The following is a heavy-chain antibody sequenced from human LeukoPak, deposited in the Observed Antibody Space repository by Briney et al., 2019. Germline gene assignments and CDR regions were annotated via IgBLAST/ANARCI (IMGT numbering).Heavy chain of an antibody. J-gene: IGHJ6*02. CDR1: GGSISSGGYY. CDR3: ATGGRGSSWFGPYDYYYYGMDV. D-gene: IGHD6-13*01. Sequence: SQTLSLTCTVSGGSISSGGYYWSWIRQPPGKGLEWIGYIYYSGSTNYNPSLKSRVTISVDTSKNQFSLKLSSVTAADTAVYYCATGGRGSSWFGPYDYYYYGMDVWGQGTTVTVSS. V-gene: IGHV4-61*08. CDR2: IYYSGST.